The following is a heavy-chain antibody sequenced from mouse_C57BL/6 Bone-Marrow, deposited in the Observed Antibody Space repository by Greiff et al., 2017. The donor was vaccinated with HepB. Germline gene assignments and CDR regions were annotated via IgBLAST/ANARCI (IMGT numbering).Heavy chain of an antibody. V-gene: IGHV1-74*01. CDR2: IHPSDSDT. D-gene: IGHD1-1*01. J-gene: IGHJ2*01. CDR3: AISAEIYYYGSSYFDY. Sequence: QVQLQQPGAELVKPGASVKVSCKASGYTFTSYWMHWVKQRPGQGLEWIGRIHPSDSDTNYNQKFKGKATLTVDKSSSTAYMQLSSLTSEDYAVYYCAISAEIYYYGSSYFDYWGQGTTLTVSS. CDR1: GYTFTSYW.